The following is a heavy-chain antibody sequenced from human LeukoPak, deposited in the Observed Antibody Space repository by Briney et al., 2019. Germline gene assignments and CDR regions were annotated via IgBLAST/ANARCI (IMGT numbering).Heavy chain of an antibody. J-gene: IGHJ6*03. CDR1: GYTLSSYA. Sequence: ASVKVSCKASGYTLSSYAMHWVRQAPGQRLEWMGWINAGNGNTKYSQEFQGRVTITRDTSASTAYMELSSLRSEDMAVYYCARGPIIDIAIIPAADEYYYMDVWGKGTTVTVSS. CDR3: ARGPIIDIAIIPAADEYYYMDV. CDR2: INAGNGNT. V-gene: IGHV1-3*03. D-gene: IGHD2-2*01.